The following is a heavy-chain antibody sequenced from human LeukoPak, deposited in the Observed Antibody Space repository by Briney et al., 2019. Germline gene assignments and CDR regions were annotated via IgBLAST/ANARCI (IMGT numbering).Heavy chain of an antibody. V-gene: IGHV3-30*04. Sequence: PGGSLRLSCAASGFTFSSYAMHWVRQAPDKGLEYVAVISNDGTYKYYGASVKGRFTISRDNSKNTLYLQIDSLRSEDTAVYPCTRKSGGSQKKMDDWFDPWGQGTLVIVSS. CDR1: GFTFSSYA. D-gene: IGHD3-10*01. CDR2: ISNDGTYK. J-gene: IGHJ5*02. CDR3: TRKSGGSQKKMDDWFDP.